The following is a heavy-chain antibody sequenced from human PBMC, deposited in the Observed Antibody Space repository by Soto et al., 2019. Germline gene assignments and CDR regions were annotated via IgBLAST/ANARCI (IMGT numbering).Heavy chain of an antibody. CDR1: VGSFSVYY. D-gene: IGHD2-15*01. J-gene: IGHJ6*01. Sequence: PSETLSLTCAVYVGSFSVYYWNWIGQPPGKGLEWIGEINHSGSTNYNPSLKSRVTISVDTSKNQFSLKLSSVTAADTAVYYCARGGCSGGSCLLYYYYGMDVWGQGTTVTVSS. V-gene: IGHV4-34*01. CDR3: ARGGCSGGSCLLYYYYGMDV. CDR2: INHSGST.